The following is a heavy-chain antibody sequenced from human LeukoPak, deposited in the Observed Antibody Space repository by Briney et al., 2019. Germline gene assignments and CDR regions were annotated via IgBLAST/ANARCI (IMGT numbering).Heavy chain of an antibody. CDR2: IFYSGST. V-gene: IGHV4-61*01. CDR1: GGSVSSGSYY. J-gene: IGHJ4*02. Sequence: SETLSLTCTVSGGSVSSGSYYWSWIRQPPGKGLEWIGYIFYSGSTNYNPSLKSRVTISVDTSKNQFSLKLSSVTAADTAVYYCARDRGYAYFIDYWGQGTLVTASS. D-gene: IGHD3-16*01. CDR3: ARDRGYAYFIDY.